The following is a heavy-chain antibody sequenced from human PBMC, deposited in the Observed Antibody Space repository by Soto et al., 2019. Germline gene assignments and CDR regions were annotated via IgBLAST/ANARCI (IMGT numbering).Heavy chain of an antibody. CDR2: IIPIFGTA. CDR1: GGTFSSYA. J-gene: IGHJ6*02. Sequence: SVKVSCKASGGTFSSYAISWVRQAPGQGLEWMGGIIPIFGTANYAQKFQGRVTITADESTSTAYMELSSLRSEDTAVYYCARRGMILVRPNYYYYGMDVWGQGTTVTVSS. CDR3: ARRGMILVRPNYYYYGMDV. V-gene: IGHV1-69*13. D-gene: IGHD3-22*01.